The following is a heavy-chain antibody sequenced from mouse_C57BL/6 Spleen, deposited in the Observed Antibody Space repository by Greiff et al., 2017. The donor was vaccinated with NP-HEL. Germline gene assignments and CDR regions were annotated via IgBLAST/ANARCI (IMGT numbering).Heavy chain of an antibody. CDR3: ARSDSRYLDY. J-gene: IGHJ2*01. CDR2: INPGGGGT. Sequence: QVHVKQSGAELVRPGTSVKVSCKASGYAFTNYLIEWVKQRPGQGLEWIGVINPGGGGTTYNEKLKGKGTLTVAKSSSTAYMQHSSLTSEDSAVYFCARSDSRYLDYGGQGTTLTVSS. V-gene: IGHV1-54*01. CDR1: GYAFTNYL.